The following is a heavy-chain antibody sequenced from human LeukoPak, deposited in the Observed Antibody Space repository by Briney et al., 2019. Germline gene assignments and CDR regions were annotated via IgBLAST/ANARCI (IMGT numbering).Heavy chain of an antibody. Sequence: GASVNVSCTTSGYSFILYGISWVRQAPGQGPEWMGWISTSTGDTKYTQKFQGRVTLTTDTSTSTAYMELSSLRSDDTAVYYCARDDNYGIFVNVDYWGQGTLVTVSS. J-gene: IGHJ4*02. D-gene: IGHD4-11*01. CDR1: GYSFILYG. CDR3: ARDDNYGIFVNVDY. CDR2: ISTSTGDT. V-gene: IGHV1-18*01.